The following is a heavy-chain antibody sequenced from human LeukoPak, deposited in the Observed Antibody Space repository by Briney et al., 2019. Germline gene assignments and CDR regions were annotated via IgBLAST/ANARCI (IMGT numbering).Heavy chain of an antibody. D-gene: IGHD4-17*01. CDR3: ARDREYGDI. CDR1: GFTVSTNY. J-gene: IGHJ4*02. V-gene: IGHV3-53*01. Sequence: PGGSLRLSCAASGFTVSTNYMSWVRQAPGKGLEWVSVIYSGGSKYYADSVKGRFTISRGSSKNTLYLQMNSLRVEDTAVYYCARDREYGDIWGQGTLVTVSS. CDR2: IYSGGSK.